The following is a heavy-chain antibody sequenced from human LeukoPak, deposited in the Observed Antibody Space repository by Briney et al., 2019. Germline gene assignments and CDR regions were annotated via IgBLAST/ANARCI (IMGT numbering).Heavy chain of an antibody. CDR3: ARRGNYYDSSGHAFGI. Sequence: ASVKVSCKASGYTFTSYGISWVRQAPGQGLEWMGWISAYNGNTNYAQKLQGRVTMTTDTSTSTAYMELRSLRSDDTAVYYCARRGNYYDSSGHAFGIWGQGTMVTVSS. D-gene: IGHD3-22*01. J-gene: IGHJ3*02. CDR1: GYTFTSYG. CDR2: ISAYNGNT. V-gene: IGHV1-18*01.